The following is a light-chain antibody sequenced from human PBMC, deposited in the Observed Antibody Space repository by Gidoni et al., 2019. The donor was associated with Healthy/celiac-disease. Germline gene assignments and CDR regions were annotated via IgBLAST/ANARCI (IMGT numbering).Light chain of an antibody. CDR1: QSISSW. CDR2: KAS. CDR3: QQYNSYSPT. Sequence: DIQMTPSPSTLSASVGDRVTITCRASQSISSWLAWYQQKPEKAPKLLIYKASSLESGVPSRFSGRGSGTEFTLTISSLQPDDFATYYCQQYNSYSPTFGPGTKVDIK. J-gene: IGKJ3*01. V-gene: IGKV1-5*03.